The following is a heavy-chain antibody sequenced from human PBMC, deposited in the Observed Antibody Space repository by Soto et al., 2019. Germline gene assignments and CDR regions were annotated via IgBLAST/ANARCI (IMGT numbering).Heavy chain of an antibody. CDR1: GFTFRSYA. J-gene: IGHJ4*02. Sequence: EVQLLESGGGLVQPGGSLRLSCAASGFTFRSYAMSWVRQAPGKGLEWVSVIADSRDRTYYADSVKGRFTISRDNSMNTLYLQMHNLRAEDTATYYCAKGIDWGQGTRVTVSS. CDR2: IADSRDRT. CDR3: AKGID. V-gene: IGHV3-23*01. D-gene: IGHD2-15*01.